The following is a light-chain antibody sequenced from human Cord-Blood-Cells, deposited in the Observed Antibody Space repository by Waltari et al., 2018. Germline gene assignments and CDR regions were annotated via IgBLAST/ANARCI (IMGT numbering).Light chain of an antibody. J-gene: IGLJ1*01. Sequence: QSALTQPAPVSGSPGQSITISCPRTSTDVGSYILVSWYQQHPSKAPKLMIYEGSKRPSGVSNRFSGSKSGNTASLTISGLQADDKADYYCCSYAGSPYVFGTGTKVTVL. CDR1: STDVGSYIL. CDR2: EGS. CDR3: CSYAGSPYV. V-gene: IGLV2-23*01.